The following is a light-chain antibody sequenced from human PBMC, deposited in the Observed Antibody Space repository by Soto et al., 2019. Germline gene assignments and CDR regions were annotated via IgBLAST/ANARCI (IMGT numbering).Light chain of an antibody. CDR1: QSVSNF. CDR2: DAS. Sequence: EIVLTQSPATLSLSPGERATLSCRASQSVSNFLAWYQQKPGQAPRLLISDASNRATGIPGRFSGSGSGTDYSLTISSVEPEDFAVDYCQQRSNWPWSFGQGTKVEIK. CDR3: QQRSNWPWS. V-gene: IGKV3-11*01. J-gene: IGKJ1*01.